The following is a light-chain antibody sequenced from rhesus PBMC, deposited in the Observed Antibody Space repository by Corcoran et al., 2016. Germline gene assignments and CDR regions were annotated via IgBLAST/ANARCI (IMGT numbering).Light chain of an antibody. J-gene: IGKJ4*01. CDR1: QGISSW. Sequence: DIQMTQSPSSLSASVGDTVTITCRASQGISSWLDWFQQKPGKAPKLLIYKASSLQSGVPARFSGSGSGTDFTLTISSMPSEDFATYVCQQYKRRLTFGGGTKVEI. CDR3: QQYKRRLT. CDR2: KAS. V-gene: IGKV1-22*01.